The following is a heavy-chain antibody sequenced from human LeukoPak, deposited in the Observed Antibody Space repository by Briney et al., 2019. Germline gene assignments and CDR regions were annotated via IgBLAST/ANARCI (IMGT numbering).Heavy chain of an antibody. CDR2: MNPNSGNT. CDR3: ARSGEPLRYFDWLSNYYYGMDF. Sequence: VASVKVSCKASGYTFTSYDINWVRQATGQGLEWMGWMNPNSGNTGYAQKFQGRVTMTRNTSISTAYMELSSLRSEDTAVYYCARSGEPLRYFDWLSNYYYGMDFWGQGTRVTVSS. V-gene: IGHV1-8*01. J-gene: IGHJ6*02. CDR1: GYTFTSYD. D-gene: IGHD3-9*01.